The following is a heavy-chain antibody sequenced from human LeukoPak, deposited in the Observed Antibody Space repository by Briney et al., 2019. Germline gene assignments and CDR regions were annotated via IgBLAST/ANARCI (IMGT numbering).Heavy chain of an antibody. Sequence: PGGSLILSCAAPGFTFSGYWRHWVRQAPGKGLVWVSLIKSDGSSAMYADSVKGRFSISRDNAKNTLDLQMNSLRAEDTAVYFCAREVASAAFDYWGQGTPVTVSS. D-gene: IGHD5-12*01. CDR1: GFTFSGYW. CDR3: AREVASAAFDY. CDR2: IKSDGSSA. V-gene: IGHV3-74*03. J-gene: IGHJ4*02.